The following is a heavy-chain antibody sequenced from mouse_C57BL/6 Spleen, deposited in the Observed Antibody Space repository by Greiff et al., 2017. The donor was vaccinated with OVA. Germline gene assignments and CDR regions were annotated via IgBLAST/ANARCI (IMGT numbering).Heavy chain of an antibody. CDR1: GFNIKDDY. V-gene: IGHV14-4*01. CDR3: TCPCYSRKAWFAY. CDR2: IDPENGDT. J-gene: IGHJ3*01. D-gene: IGHD2-5*01. Sequence: VQLQQPGAELVRPGASVKLSCTASGFNIKDDYMHWVKQRPEQGLEWIGWIDPENGDTEYASKFQGKATITADTSSNTAYLQLSSLTSEDTAVYYCTCPCYSRKAWFAYWGQGTLVTVSA.